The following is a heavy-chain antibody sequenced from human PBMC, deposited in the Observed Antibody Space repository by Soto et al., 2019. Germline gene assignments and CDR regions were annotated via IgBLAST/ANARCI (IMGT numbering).Heavy chain of an antibody. V-gene: IGHV2-5*01. CDR1: CLSHSKNQKV. D-gene: IGHD3-16*02. Sequence: PERGNHTDSIRLSCRPECLSHSKNQKVGGLIRQPLGMALEWLALIYWNDDKGYSPSLKRRVTITKATSKNQVVLTITNMDPVDIATYYCAQVISWSLAYWGQGAFVAVSS. CDR3: AQVISWSLAY. CDR2: IYWNDDK. J-gene: IGHJ4*02.